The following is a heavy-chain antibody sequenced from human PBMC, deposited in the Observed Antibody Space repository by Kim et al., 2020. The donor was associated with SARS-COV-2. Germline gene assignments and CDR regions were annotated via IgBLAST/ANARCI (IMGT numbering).Heavy chain of an antibody. CDR3: ARLSPNYYGSGSYGGGVFDY. D-gene: IGHD3-10*01. CDR1: GYTFTSYG. Sequence: ASVKVSCKASGYTFTSYGISWVRQAPGQGLEWMGWISAYNGNTNYAQKLQGRVTMTTDTSTSTAYMELRSLRSDDTAVYYCARLSPNYYGSGSYGGGVFDYWGQGTLVTVSS. J-gene: IGHJ4*02. CDR2: ISAYNGNT. V-gene: IGHV1-18*04.